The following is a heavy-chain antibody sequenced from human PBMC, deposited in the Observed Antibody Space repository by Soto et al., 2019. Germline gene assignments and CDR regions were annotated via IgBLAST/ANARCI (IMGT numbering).Heavy chain of an antibody. CDR2: INHSGST. V-gene: IGHV4-34*01. CDR1: GGSFSDYY. J-gene: IGHJ6*02. Sequence: SETLSLTCAVYGGSFSDYYWIWIRQPPGKGLEWIGEINHSGSTNYNPSLKSRVTISVDTSKNQFSLKLSSVTAADTAVYYCARGPLYYYYGMDVWGQGTTVTVSS. CDR3: ARGPLYYYYGMDV.